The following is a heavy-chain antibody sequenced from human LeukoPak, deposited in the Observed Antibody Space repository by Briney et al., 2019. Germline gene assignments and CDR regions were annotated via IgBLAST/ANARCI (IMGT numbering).Heavy chain of an antibody. CDR2: ISYDGSNK. CDR3: AKGPLRGTAAAIDY. CDR1: GFTFNNYG. Sequence: GGSLRLSCAASGFTFNNYGMHWVRQAPGKGLEWVAVISYDGSNKHYPDSVKGRFTISRDISTDTLWLQMDSLRTEDTAVYYCAKGPLRGTAAAIDYWGQGTLVTVSS. V-gene: IGHV3-30*18. D-gene: IGHD2-2*01. J-gene: IGHJ4*02.